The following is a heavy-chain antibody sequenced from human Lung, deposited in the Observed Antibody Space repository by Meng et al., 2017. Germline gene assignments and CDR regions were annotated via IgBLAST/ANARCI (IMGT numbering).Heavy chain of an antibody. D-gene: IGHD2-15*01. J-gene: IGHJ4*02. CDR2: ISSSST. V-gene: IGHV3-21*01. CDR1: GFTFSSYS. CDR3: ARGRVVVAATPSDY. Sequence: ELQLVESGGGLVKPGGSLILSCAASGFTFSSYSMNWVRQAPGKGLEWVSSISSSSTYADSVKGRFTISRDNAKNSLYLQMNSLRAEDTAVYYCARGRVVVAATPSDYWGQGTLVTVSS.